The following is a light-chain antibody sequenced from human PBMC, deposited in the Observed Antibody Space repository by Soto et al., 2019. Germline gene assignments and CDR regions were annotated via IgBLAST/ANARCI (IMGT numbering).Light chain of an antibody. CDR3: CSYAGSSTPYV. Sequence: QSVLTQPASVSGSPGQSITISCTGTGSDVGSYNLVSWYQQHPGKAPRLMIYEGSKRPSGVSNRFSGSKSGNTASLTISGLQAEDESDYYCCSYAGSSTPYVFGTGTKLTVL. J-gene: IGLJ1*01. CDR2: EGS. CDR1: GSDVGSYNL. V-gene: IGLV2-23*01.